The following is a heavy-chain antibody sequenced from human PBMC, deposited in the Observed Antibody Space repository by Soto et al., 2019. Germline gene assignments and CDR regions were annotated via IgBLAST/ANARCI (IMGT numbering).Heavy chain of an antibody. CDR2: ISGSGVST. Sequence: GGSLRLSCAASGFTFSSYAMRWVRQAPGKGLEWVSAISGSGVSTYYADSVKGRFTISRDKSKNTLYLQMNSLRAEDTAVYYCAKDPSSGWFPTPFDYWGQGTLVTVSS. CDR3: AKDPSSGWFPTPFDY. D-gene: IGHD6-19*01. CDR1: GFTFSSYA. V-gene: IGHV3-23*01. J-gene: IGHJ4*02.